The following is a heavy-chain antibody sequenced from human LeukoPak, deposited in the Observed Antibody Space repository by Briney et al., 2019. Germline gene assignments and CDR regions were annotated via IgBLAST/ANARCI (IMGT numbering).Heavy chain of an antibody. CDR3: ARVRKYCSGGSCYPYFDY. Sequence: SETLSLTCTVSGGSISSYYWSWIRQPPGKGLEWIGYIYYSGSTNYNPSLKSRVTISVDTSKNQFSLKLSSVTAADTAVYYCARVRKYCSGGSCYPYFDYWGQGTLVTVSS. D-gene: IGHD2-15*01. CDR1: GGSISSYY. J-gene: IGHJ4*02. CDR2: IYYSGST. V-gene: IGHV4-59*01.